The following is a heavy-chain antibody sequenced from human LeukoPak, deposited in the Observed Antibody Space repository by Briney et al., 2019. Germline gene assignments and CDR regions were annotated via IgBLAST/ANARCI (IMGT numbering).Heavy chain of an antibody. CDR1: GGTFSSYA. V-gene: IGHV1-8*02. D-gene: IGHD2-21*02. CDR2: MNPNSGNT. J-gene: IGHJ4*02. CDR3: NIVVVTATDYFDY. Sequence: ASVKVSCKASGGTFSSYAISWVRQAPGQGLEWMGWMNPNSGNTGCAQKFQGRVTMTRNTSISTAYMELSSLRSEDTAVYYCNIVVVTATDYFDYWGQGTLVTVSS.